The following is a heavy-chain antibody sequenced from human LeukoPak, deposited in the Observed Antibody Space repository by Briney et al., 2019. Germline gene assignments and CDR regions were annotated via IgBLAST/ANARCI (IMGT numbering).Heavy chain of an antibody. J-gene: IGHJ4*02. CDR1: GGSISSYY. CDR2: IYYSGST. D-gene: IGHD2-15*01. CDR3: ARGIRVTARDQFDS. V-gene: IGHV4-59*08. Sequence: PSETLSLTCTVSGGSISSYYWSWIRQPPGKGLEWIGYIYYSGSTNYNPSLKSRVTISVDTSKNQFSLKLSSVTAADTAVYYCARGIRVTARDQFDSWGQGTLVTVSS.